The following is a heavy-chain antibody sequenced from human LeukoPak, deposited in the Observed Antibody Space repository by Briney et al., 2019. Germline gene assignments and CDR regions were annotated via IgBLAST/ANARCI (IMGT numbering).Heavy chain of an antibody. CDR1: GGTFSSYA. Sequence: SVTVSCKASGGTFSSYAISWVRQAPGQGLEWMGVIIPILGIANYAQKFQGRVTITADKSTSTAYMELSSLRSEDTAVYYCARDLHSFGYSYCGGGCYSWLDYWGQGTLVTVSS. D-gene: IGHD2-21*02. CDR2: IIPILGIA. J-gene: IGHJ4*02. CDR3: ARDLHSFGYSYCGGGCYSWLDY. V-gene: IGHV1-69*10.